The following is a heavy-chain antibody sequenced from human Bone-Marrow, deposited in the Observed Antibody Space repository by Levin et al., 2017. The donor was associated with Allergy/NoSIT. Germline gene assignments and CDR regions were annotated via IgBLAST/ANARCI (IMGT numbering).Heavy chain of an antibody. D-gene: IGHD1-26*01. CDR3: VRDLSRVGAMAY. CDR1: GFTFSTYT. V-gene: IGHV3-30*04. Sequence: PGGSLRLSCAASGFTFSTYTMHWVRQAPGKGLEWVAVISYDGNDKYYADSVKGRFTISRDNSKNMLYLQMNSLRAEDTAPYYCVRDLSRVGAMAYWGQGALVTVSS. CDR2: ISYDGNDK. J-gene: IGHJ4*02.